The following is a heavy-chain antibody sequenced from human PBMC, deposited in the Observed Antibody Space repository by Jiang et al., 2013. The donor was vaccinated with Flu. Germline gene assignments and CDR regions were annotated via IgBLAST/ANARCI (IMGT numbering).Heavy chain of an antibody. D-gene: IGHD4-17*01. J-gene: IGHJ4*02. V-gene: IGHV4-34*01. CDR1: GGSFSGYY. CDR3: ARHDYGDYQFDY. CDR2: INHSGST. Sequence: LLKPSETLSLTCAVYGGSFSGYYWSWIRQPPGKGLEWTGEINHSGSTNYNPSLKSRVTISVDTSKNQFSLKLSSVTAADTAVYYCARHDYGDYQFDYWGQGTLVTVSS.